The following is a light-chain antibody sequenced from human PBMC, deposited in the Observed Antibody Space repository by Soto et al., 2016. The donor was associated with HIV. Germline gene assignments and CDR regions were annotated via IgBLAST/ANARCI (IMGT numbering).Light chain of an antibody. Sequence: DIQMTQSPSSLSAYVGDRVTITCRASQNINTYLNWYQHKPGKAPKFLIYVASSLESGVPSRFSGSGSGTDFTLTISSLQPEDFATYYCQQSYTTPYTFGQGTKLEIK. V-gene: IGKV1-39*01. J-gene: IGKJ2*01. CDR3: QQSYTTPYT. CDR2: VAS. CDR1: QNINTY.